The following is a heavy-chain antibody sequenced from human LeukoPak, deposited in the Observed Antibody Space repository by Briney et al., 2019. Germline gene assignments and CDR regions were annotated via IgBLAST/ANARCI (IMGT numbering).Heavy chain of an antibody. V-gene: IGHV3-21*01. CDR3: AREPKTYYYDSSGYYALDY. CDR2: ISSSSSYI. Sequence: PGGSLRLSCAASGFTFSSYWMSWVRQAPGKGLEWVSSISSSSSYIYYADSVKGRFTISRDNAKNSLYLQMNSLRAEDTAVYYCAREPKTYYYDSSGYYALDYWGQGTLVTVSS. J-gene: IGHJ4*02. CDR1: GFTFSSYW. D-gene: IGHD3-22*01.